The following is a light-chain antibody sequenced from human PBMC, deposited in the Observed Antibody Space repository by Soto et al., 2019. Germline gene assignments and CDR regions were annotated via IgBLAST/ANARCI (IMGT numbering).Light chain of an antibody. CDR2: AAS. V-gene: IGKV3-20*01. CDR1: QSVGSNF. J-gene: IGKJ1*01. Sequence: IVLTQSPGTLSLSPGERATLSCRASQSVGSNFLAWYQQKRGQAPRILIYAASNRASGIPDRFSGSGSGSDLTLTISRLEAEYFAVYYCQQYGSPPWAFGQGTRVEI. CDR3: QQYGSPPWA.